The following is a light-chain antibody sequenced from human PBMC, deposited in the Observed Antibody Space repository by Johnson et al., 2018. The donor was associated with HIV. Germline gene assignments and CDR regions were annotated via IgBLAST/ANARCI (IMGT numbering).Light chain of an antibody. Sequence: QPVLTQPPSVSAAPGQKVTISCSGSSSNIGNNYVSWYQQLPGTAPKLLIYENNKRPSGIPDRFSGSKSGTSATLGITGLQTGDEADYYCGTWDTSLIAGVFGTGTRVTVL. CDR3: GTWDTSLIAGV. CDR2: ENN. J-gene: IGLJ1*01. V-gene: IGLV1-51*02. CDR1: SSNIGNNY.